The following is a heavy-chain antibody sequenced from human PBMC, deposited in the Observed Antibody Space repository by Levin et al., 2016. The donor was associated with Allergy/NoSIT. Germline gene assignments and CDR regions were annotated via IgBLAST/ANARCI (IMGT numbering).Heavy chain of an antibody. J-gene: IGHJ6*02. CDR3: TKDLGFGEFNGFTNFYYGMDV. D-gene: IGHD3-10*01. CDR1: GFAFNDYA. CDR2: ISGDGGAT. Sequence: GESLKISCAASGFAFNDYAMHWVRQPPGKGLEWVSLISGDGGATYYADSVKGRLTISRDNSNNSLFLQMNSLRIEDSAFYYCTKDLGFGEFNGFTNFYYGMDVWGQGTTVIVS. V-gene: IGHV3-43*02.